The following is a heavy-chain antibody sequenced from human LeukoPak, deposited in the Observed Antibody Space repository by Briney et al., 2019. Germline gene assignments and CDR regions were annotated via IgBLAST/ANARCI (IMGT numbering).Heavy chain of an antibody. J-gene: IGHJ4*02. V-gene: IGHV1-69*13. Sequence: SVKVSYKASGGTFSSYAISWVRQAPGQGLEWMGGIIPIFGTANYAQKFQGRVTITADESTSTAYMELSSLRSEDTAVYYCARDGTLDQGGFDYWGQGTLVTVSS. CDR1: GGTFSSYA. CDR2: IIPIFGTA. CDR3: ARDGTLDQGGFDY. D-gene: IGHD3-16*01.